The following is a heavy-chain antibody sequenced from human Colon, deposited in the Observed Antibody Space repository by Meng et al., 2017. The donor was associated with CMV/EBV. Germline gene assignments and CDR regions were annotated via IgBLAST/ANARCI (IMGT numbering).Heavy chain of an antibody. D-gene: IGHD6-13*01. V-gene: IGHV3-23*01. CDR2: ISESGYDT. CDR3: TSLLAAAVAFDY. J-gene: IGHJ4*02. CDR1: GFTISTYA. Sequence: GESLKISCAASGFTISTYAMTWVRQAPGKGLEWVSAISESGYDTYHADSVKGRFTISRDHSKNTLYLEMNSLRAEDTAVYYCTSLLAAAVAFDYWGQGTLVTVSS.